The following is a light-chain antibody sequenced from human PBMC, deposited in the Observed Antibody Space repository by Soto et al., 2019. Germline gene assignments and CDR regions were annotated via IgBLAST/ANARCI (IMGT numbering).Light chain of an antibody. V-gene: IGLV1-44*01. J-gene: IGLJ2*01. CDR2: SGN. CDR1: SSNIGGNT. CDR3: ATWDDSLKGVV. Sequence: QAVVTQPPSTSGTPGQRVTISCSGSSSNIGGNTVNWYQQLPGTAPKLLIYSGNQRPSGVPDRFSGSKSGTSASLAISGLQSEDEADYYCATWDDSLKGVVFGGGTKLTVL.